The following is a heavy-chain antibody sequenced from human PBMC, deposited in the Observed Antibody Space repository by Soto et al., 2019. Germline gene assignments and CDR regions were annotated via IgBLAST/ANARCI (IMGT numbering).Heavy chain of an antibody. V-gene: IGHV4-59*01. CDR1: GGSISSYY. J-gene: IGHJ5*02. Sequence: TSETLSLTCTVSGGSISSYYWSWIRQPPGKGLEWIGYIYYSGSTNYNPSLKSRVTISVDTSKNQFSLKLSSVTAADTAVYYCARTIAAAGDNWFDPWGQGTLVTVSS. CDR2: IYYSGST. D-gene: IGHD6-13*01. CDR3: ARTIAAAGDNWFDP.